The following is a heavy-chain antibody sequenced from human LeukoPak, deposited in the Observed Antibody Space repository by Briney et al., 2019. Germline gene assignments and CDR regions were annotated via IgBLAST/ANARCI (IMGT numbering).Heavy chain of an antibody. CDR2: INHNGNVN. D-gene: IGHD4-17*01. CDR3: ARVGARQILEY. V-gene: IGHV3-7*01. J-gene: IGHJ4*02. CDR1: GFTFSSYW. Sequence: QPGGSLRLSCAASGFTFSSYWMNWARQAPGKGLEWVASINHNGNVNYYVDSVKGRFTISRDNAKNSLYLQMSSLRAEDTAVYYCARVGARQILEYWGQGTLVTVSS.